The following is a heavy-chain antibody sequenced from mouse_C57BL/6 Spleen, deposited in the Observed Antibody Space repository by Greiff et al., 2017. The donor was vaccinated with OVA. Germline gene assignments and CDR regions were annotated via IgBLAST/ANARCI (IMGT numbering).Heavy chain of an antibody. CDR2: IDPEDGEP. CDR1: GFNIKDYY. J-gene: IGHJ1*03. V-gene: IGHV14-2*01. CDR3: ATITTVEWWYFDV. D-gene: IGHD1-1*01. Sequence: EVQLQQSGAELVKPGASVKLSCTASGFNIKDYYMHWVKQRTEQGLEWIGRIDPEDGEPKYAPKFPGKVTITADTSTNTAYLQINSLTAEDTAVYYCATITTVEWWYFDVWGTGTTVTVSS.